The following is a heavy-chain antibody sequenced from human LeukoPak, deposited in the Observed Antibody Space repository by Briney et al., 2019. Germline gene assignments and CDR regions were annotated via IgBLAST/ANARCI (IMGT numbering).Heavy chain of an antibody. CDR3: ATRQGGNPAY. Sequence: GGSLRLSCAASGLTFSNYWMHWVRQAPGKGLVWVSRITNDGSSTTYADSVKGRFTISRDNAKNMLYLQVNSLRAEDTAVYYCATRQGGNPAYWGQGTLVTVSS. CDR2: ITNDGSST. CDR1: GLTFSNYW. D-gene: IGHD1-14*01. V-gene: IGHV3-74*01. J-gene: IGHJ4*02.